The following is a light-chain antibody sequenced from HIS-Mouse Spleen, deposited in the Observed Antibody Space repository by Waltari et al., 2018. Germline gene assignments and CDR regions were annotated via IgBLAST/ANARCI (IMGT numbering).Light chain of an antibody. Sequence: QSALTQPASVSGSPGQSITISCTGTSSDVGGYNYVSWYQQHPVKAPKLMIYDVSNRPSVVSTRFSGSKSVNTASLTISGLQAEDEADYYCSSYTSSSSLVVFGGGTNLTVL. J-gene: IGLJ2*01. CDR2: DVS. CDR1: SSDVGGYNY. CDR3: SSYTSSSSLVV. V-gene: IGLV2-14*03.